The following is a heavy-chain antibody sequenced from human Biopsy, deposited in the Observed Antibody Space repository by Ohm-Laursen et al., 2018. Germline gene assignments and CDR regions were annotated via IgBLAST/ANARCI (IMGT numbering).Heavy chain of an antibody. CDR3: ARATNSTGWPYYYFYGMDV. J-gene: IGHJ6*02. D-gene: IGHD2/OR15-2a*01. CDR2: IYHGSGT. V-gene: IGHV4-38-2*02. Sequence: TLSLTCSVSDSSVIHDYFWTWIRQPPGKGLEWIGSIYHGSGTSYNPSVETRVAITLDKAKNEFSLRLNSVTAADTAVYYCARATNSTGWPYYYFYGMDVWGQGTTVTVSS. CDR1: DSSVIHDYF.